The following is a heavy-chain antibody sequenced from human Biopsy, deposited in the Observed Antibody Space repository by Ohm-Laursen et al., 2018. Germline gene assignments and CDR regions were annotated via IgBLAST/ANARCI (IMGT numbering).Heavy chain of an antibody. CDR1: GYTFYSYG. CDR3: ARAFGGAYYSYAFDL. CDR2: ITADNT. Sequence: ASVKVSCKASGYTFYSYGITWVRQAPGQGLEWMGWITADNTNSAQKFQGRLTMTTDISTSTAYMDLKGLRSDDTAIYYCARAFGGAYYSYAFDLWGQGALVTVSS. V-gene: IGHV1-18*01. D-gene: IGHD2-21*02. J-gene: IGHJ3*01.